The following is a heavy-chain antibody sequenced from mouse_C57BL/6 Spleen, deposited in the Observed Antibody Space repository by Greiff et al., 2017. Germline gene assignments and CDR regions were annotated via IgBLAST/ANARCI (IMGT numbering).Heavy chain of an antibody. V-gene: IGHV5-9-1*02. CDR3: TRADSTSGSNCVSYWYFDV. CDR2: ISSGGDNI. J-gene: IGHJ1*03. D-gene: IGHD2-5*01. Sequence: EVMLVESGEGLVKPGGSLKLSCAASGFTFSSYAMSWVRQTPEKRLEWVAYISSGGDNIYYADTVKGRFTISRDNARNTLYLQMSNLKSEVTAMYYCTRADSTSGSNCVSYWYFDVWGTGTTVTVSS. CDR1: GFTFSSYA.